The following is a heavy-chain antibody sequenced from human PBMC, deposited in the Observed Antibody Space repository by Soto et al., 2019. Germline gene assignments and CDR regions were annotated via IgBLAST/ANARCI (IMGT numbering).Heavy chain of an antibody. V-gene: IGHV1-18*01. Sequence: QIQLVQSGAEVKKSGASVKVSCKASGYNFFDYGVSCVRQAPGQGLEWMGWVSPKSGNTDYERKVQGRVTMTTDISTSTAYMELRGLISDDTGVYYCARGRTVSSIGPLLVWGQGTLVSVSS. CDR2: VSPKSGNT. D-gene: IGHD1-1*01. J-gene: IGHJ1*01. CDR1: GYNFFDYG. CDR3: ARGRTVSSIGPLLV.